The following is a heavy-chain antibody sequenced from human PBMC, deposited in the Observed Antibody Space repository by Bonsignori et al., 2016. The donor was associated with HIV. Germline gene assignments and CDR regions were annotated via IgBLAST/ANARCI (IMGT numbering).Heavy chain of an antibody. D-gene: IGHD3-22*01. J-gene: IGHJ4*02. V-gene: IGHV1-8*01. CDR2: MNPNSGNT. Sequence: WVRQAPGQGLEWMGWMNPNSGNTGYAQKFQGRVTMTRNTSISTAYMELSSLRSEDTAAYYCARGIYYDSSGYYDYWGQGTLVTVSS. CDR3: ARGIYYDSSGYYDY.